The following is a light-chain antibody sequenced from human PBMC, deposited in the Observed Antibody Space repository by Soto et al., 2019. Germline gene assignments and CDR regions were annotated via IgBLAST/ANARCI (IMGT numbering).Light chain of an antibody. Sequence: QTVVTQEPSLTVSPGGTVTLTCASSTGAVTSDSYPSWFQQKPGQAPRALIYTISNKHSWTPARFSGSLLGGKAALTLSDVQPEDEAAYFCLLYYDGAQVFGPGTKPTVL. CDR3: LLYYDGAQV. V-gene: IGLV7-43*01. CDR2: TIS. CDR1: TGAVTSDSY. J-gene: IGLJ1*01.